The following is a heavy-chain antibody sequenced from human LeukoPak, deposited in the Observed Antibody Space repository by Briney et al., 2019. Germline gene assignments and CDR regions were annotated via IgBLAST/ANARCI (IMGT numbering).Heavy chain of an antibody. CDR1: GNNFIDA. CDR3: AKDGVAPGSGGDFFDY. D-gene: IGHD3-10*01. J-gene: IGHJ4*02. CDR2: IIASGDRT. V-gene: IGHV3-23*01. Sequence: PGGSLRLSCEVSGNNFIDAWLDWVRQAPGVGLEWVSSIIASGDRTYYADSVKGRFTISRDNSKNTLYLQVNSLRAEDTAVYYCAKDGVAPGSGGDFFDYWGQGTLVTVSS.